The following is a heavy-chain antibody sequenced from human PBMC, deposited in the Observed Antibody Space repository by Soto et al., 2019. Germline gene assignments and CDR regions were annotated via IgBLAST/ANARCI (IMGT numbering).Heavy chain of an antibody. Sequence: QVQLQQWGAGLLKPSETLSLTCAVYGGSFSGYYWSWIRQPPGKGLEWIGEINHSGSTNYNPSLKSRVTISVDTSKNQFSLKLSSVTAADTAVYYCARGRESYSVVVVAATPYYFDYWGQGTLVTVSS. CDR1: GGSFSGYY. D-gene: IGHD2-15*01. J-gene: IGHJ4*02. V-gene: IGHV4-34*01. CDR2: INHSGST. CDR3: ARGRESYSVVVVAATPYYFDY.